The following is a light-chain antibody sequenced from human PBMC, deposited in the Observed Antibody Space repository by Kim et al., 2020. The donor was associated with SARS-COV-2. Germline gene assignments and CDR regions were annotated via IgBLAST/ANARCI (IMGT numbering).Light chain of an antibody. V-gene: IGLV3-1*01. Sequence: GSPGKTASITCSGDKLGDKYACWYQQRPGQSPVLVIYQDSKRPSGIPERFSGSNSGNTATLTISGTQAMDEADYYCQAWDSSTWVFGGGTQLTVL. CDR2: QDS. J-gene: IGLJ3*02. CDR3: QAWDSSTWV. CDR1: KLGDKY.